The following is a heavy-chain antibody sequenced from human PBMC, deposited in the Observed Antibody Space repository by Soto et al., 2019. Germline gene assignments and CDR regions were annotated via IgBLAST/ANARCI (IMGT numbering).Heavy chain of an antibody. Sequence: EVQLVQSGAEVKKPGESLKISCKGSGYSFSSYYIGWVRQMPGKGLEWMGIIYPGDSDTRYSTSFQGQVTISADKSISAAYLQWSSLKASDTAIYYCARQGSYDYGPSYNWFDPWGQGTLVTVSS. CDR3: ARQGSYDYGPSYNWFDP. J-gene: IGHJ5*02. CDR2: IYPGDSDT. D-gene: IGHD3-16*01. V-gene: IGHV5-51*01. CDR1: GYSFSSYY.